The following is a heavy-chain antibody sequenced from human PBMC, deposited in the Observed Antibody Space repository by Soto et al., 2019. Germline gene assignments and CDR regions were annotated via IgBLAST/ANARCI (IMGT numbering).Heavy chain of an antibody. Sequence: ASVKVSCKASGYTFTSYGISWVRQAPGQGLEWMGWISAYNGNTNYAQKLQGRVTMTTERSTSTAYMGLRSLRSDDTAVYYCARDGVQSIVVVPAALVWFDPWGQGTLVTVSS. CDR1: GYTFTSYG. V-gene: IGHV1-18*01. CDR3: ARDGVQSIVVVPAALVWFDP. D-gene: IGHD2-2*01. CDR2: ISAYNGNT. J-gene: IGHJ5*02.